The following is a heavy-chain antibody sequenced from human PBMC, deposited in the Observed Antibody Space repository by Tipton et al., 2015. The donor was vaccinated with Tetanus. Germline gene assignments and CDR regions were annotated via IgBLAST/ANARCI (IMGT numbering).Heavy chain of an antibody. V-gene: IGHV4-34*01. Sequence: TLSLTCAVYGGSFSGYQWNWIRQPPGKGLEWIGEINHSGSTNYNPSLKSRVTISVDTSKNQFYLKLRSVTAADTAVYYCARGSTLYGMDVWGQGTTVTVSS. J-gene: IGHJ6*02. CDR1: GGSFSGYQ. CDR3: ARGSTLYGMDV. CDR2: INHSGST.